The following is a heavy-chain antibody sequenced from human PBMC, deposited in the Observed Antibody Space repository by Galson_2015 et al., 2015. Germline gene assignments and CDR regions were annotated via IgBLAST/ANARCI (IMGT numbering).Heavy chain of an antibody. CDR3: ARDRGAVAGCIGY. D-gene: IGHD6-19*01. J-gene: IGHJ4*02. V-gene: IGHV1-18*04. Sequence: SVKVSCKASGYTFTNYGISWVRQAPGQGLEWMGWISAYNGNTQYAQKLQGRVIMTTDTSTSAAYMELRSLTSDDTAVYYCARDRGAVAGCIGYWGQGTLVTVSS. CDR1: GYTFTNYG. CDR2: ISAYNGNT.